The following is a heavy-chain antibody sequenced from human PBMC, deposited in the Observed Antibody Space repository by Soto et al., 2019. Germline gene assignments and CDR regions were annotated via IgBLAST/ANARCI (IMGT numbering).Heavy chain of an antibody. CDR1: GGSVSSGSYY. J-gene: IGHJ3*02. CDR2: IYYSGST. CDR3: ASGGTMGAFDI. V-gene: IGHV4-61*01. Sequence: TLSLTCTVSGGSVSSGSYYWSWIRQPPGKGLEWIGYIYYSGSTNYNPSLKSRVTISVDTSKNQFSLKLSSVTAADTAVYYCASGGTMGAFDIWGQGTMVTVSS. D-gene: IGHD1-7*01.